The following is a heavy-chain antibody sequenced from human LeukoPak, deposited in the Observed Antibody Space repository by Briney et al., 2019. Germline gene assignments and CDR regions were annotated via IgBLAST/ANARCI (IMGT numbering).Heavy chain of an antibody. J-gene: IGHJ4*02. CDR2: IYYSGST. V-gene: IGHV4-31*03. CDR3: VMGSGQGFDY. Sequence: PSQTLSPTCTVSGASISSGGYYWRWIRQHPGKCLEWIGYIYYSGSTYYNPSLKSRVTISVDTSKNQFSLNLSSVTAADTAGYYWVMGSGQGFDYWGQGTLVTVSS. D-gene: IGHD3-10*01. CDR1: GASISSGGYY.